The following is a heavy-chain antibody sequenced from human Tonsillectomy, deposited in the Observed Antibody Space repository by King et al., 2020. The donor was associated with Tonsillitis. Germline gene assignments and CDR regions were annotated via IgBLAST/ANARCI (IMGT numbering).Heavy chain of an antibody. Sequence: VQLVESGGGLVQPGGSLRLSCAASGFTFSSYAMSWVRQAPGKGLEWVSAISGSGGSTYYADSVSDRFTISRDNSKNTLYLTMNSLRAEDTAVYYCAKGEGGRMSVGDYYYYGMDVWGQGTTVTVSS. V-gene: IGHV3-23*04. CDR3: AKGEGGRMSVGDYYYYGMDV. CDR1: GFTFSSYA. D-gene: IGHD4-23*01. CDR2: ISGSGGST. J-gene: IGHJ6*02.